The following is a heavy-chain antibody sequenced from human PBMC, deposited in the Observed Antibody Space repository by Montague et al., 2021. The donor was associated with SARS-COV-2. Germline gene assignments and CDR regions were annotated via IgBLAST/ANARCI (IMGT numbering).Heavy chain of an antibody. CDR3: AKALSGSYHY. CDR1: GFIFSSYA. V-gene: IGHV3-23*01. Sequence: SLRLSCAASGFIFSSYAVSWVRQAPGKGLEWVSIISGSGGGTNYADSVKGRFTISRDNSKNTLYLQMNSLRAEDTAVYYCAKALSGSYHYWGQGTLVTVSS. D-gene: IGHD1-26*01. CDR2: ISGSGGGT. J-gene: IGHJ4*02.